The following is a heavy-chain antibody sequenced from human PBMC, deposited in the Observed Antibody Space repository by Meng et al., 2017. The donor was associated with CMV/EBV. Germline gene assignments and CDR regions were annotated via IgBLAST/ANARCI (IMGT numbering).Heavy chain of an antibody. Sequence: GESLKISCAASGFTFRSYWMSWVRQAPGKGLEWVANIKQDGSEKYYVDSVKGRFTISRDNAKHSLYLHMNSLRAEDTAVYFCARGESSWSGYYLYYGMDVWGQGTTVTVSS. CDR3: ARGESSWSGYYLYYGMDV. J-gene: IGHJ6*02. D-gene: IGHD3-3*01. CDR2: IKQDGSEK. V-gene: IGHV3-7*01. CDR1: GFTFRSYW.